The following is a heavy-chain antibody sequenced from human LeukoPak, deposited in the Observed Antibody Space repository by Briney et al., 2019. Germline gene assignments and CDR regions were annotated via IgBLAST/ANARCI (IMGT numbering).Heavy chain of an antibody. CDR1: GFTFSSYG. CDR3: VRLPRAAGWRWYFDY. Sequence: GGSLRLSCAASGFTFSSYGMHWVRQAPGKGLEWVSYISSSSSTIYYADSVKGRFTISRDNAKNSLYLQMNSLRAEDTAVYYCVRLPRAAGWRWYFDYWGQGTLVTVPS. V-gene: IGHV3-48*04. D-gene: IGHD6-13*01. J-gene: IGHJ4*02. CDR2: ISSSSSTI.